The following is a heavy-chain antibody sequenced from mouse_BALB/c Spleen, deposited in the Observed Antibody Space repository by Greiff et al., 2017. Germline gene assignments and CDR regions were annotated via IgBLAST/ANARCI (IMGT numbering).Heavy chain of an antibody. CDR3: ARASYHAMDY. V-gene: IGHV5-9-4*01. J-gene: IGHJ4*01. CDR2: ISSGGSYT. CDR1: GFTFSSYA. Sequence: EVKLMESGGGLVKPGGSLKLSCAASGFTFSSYAMSWVRQSPEKRLEWVAEISSGGSYTYYPDTVTGRFTISRDNAKNTLYLEMSSLRSEDTAMYYCARASYHAMDYWDQGTSVTVSS.